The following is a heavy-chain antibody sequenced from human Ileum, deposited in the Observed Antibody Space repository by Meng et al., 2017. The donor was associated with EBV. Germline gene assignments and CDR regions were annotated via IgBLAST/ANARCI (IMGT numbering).Heavy chain of an antibody. Sequence: QVPLQESGPGLVKPPQPLSLTCTVSGGSISSGGYYWSWIRQHPGKGLEWIGYIHSSGSTYYNPSLRSRLTISVDTSKNQFSLKLSSVTAADTAVYYCARASYGSGSPLGESWFDPWGQGTLVTVSS. D-gene: IGHD3-10*01. V-gene: IGHV4-31*03. CDR2: IHSSGST. J-gene: IGHJ5*02. CDR1: GGSISSGGYY. CDR3: ARASYGSGSPLGESWFDP.